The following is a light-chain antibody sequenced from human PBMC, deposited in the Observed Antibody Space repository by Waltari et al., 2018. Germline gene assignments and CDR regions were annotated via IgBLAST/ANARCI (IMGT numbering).Light chain of an antibody. Sequence: QSVLTQPPSASGTPGQTVTISCSGSDSNIGANYVSWFQQLPETAPKPLIYRNDQRPSGGPDRFSGSKSVTSASLAISGLRSEDEASYYCASWDDNLSGSLFGGGTKLTVL. CDR2: RND. CDR1: DSNIGANY. CDR3: ASWDDNLSGSL. V-gene: IGLV1-47*01. J-gene: IGLJ2*01.